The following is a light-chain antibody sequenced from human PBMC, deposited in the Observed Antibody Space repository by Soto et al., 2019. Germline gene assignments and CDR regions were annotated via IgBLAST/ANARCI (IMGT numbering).Light chain of an antibody. CDR1: QSVSSPY. CDR3: QQSGRSPFT. CDR2: GAS. Sequence: EVVLTQSPVTLSLSPGERATLSCRASQSVSSPYLAWYQQKPGQPPRLLIYGASSRATDIPDRFIGSGSGTEFTLPIARLAPEDFAMYYCQQSGRSPFTFGPGTKVDI. V-gene: IGKV3-20*01. J-gene: IGKJ3*01.